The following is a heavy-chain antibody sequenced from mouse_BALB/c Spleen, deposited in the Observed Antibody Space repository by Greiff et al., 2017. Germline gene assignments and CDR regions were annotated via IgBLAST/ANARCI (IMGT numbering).Heavy chain of an antibody. J-gene: IGHJ2*01. CDR1: GFAFSSYD. CDR2: ISSGGGST. CDR3: ARHPLYYRYPDY. V-gene: IGHV5-12-1*01. Sequence: EVKLMESGGGLVKPGGSLKLSCAASGFAFSSYDMSWVRQTPEKRLEWVAYISSGGGSTYYPDTVKGRFTISRDNAKNTLYLQMSSLKSEDTAMYYCARHPLYYRYPDYWGQGTTLTVSS. D-gene: IGHD2-14*01.